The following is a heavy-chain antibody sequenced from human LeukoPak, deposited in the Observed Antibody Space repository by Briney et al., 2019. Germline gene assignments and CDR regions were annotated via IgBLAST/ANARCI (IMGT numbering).Heavy chain of an antibody. J-gene: IGHJ4*02. V-gene: IGHV4-34*01. CDR2: INHSGST. D-gene: IGHD1-26*01. Sequence: SETLSLTCAVYGGSFSGYYWSWIRQPPGKGLEWIGEINHSGSTNYNPSLKSRVTISVDTSKNHFSLKLSSVTAADTAVYYCARNSGSYYVFDYWGQGTLVTVSS. CDR3: ARNSGSYYVFDY. CDR1: GGSFSGYY.